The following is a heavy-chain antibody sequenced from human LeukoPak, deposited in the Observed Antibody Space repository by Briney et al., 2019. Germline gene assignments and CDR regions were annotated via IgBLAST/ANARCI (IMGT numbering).Heavy chain of an antibody. Sequence: GGSLRLSCAASGFTFSSYAMHLVRQAPGKGLEWVAVISYDGSNKYYADSVKGRFTISRDNSKNTLYLQMNSLRAEDTAVYYCARGSGIAAAGTFAFDIWGQGTMVTVSS. CDR3: ARGSGIAAAGTFAFDI. V-gene: IGHV3-30*04. CDR1: GFTFSSYA. CDR2: ISYDGSNK. D-gene: IGHD6-13*01. J-gene: IGHJ3*02.